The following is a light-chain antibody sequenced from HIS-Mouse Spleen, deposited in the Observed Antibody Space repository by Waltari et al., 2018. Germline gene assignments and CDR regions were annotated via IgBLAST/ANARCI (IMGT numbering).Light chain of an antibody. CDR2: EGS. J-gene: IGLJ3*02. CDR1: SSDVGRYNL. V-gene: IGLV2-23*01. Sequence: QSALTQPASVSGSPGQSITISCTVTSSDVGRYNLVPWYQQHPGKAPKLMIYEGSKRPSGVSNRFSGSKSGNTASLTISGLQAEDEADYYCCSYAGSSTWVFGGGTKLTVL. CDR3: CSYAGSSTWV.